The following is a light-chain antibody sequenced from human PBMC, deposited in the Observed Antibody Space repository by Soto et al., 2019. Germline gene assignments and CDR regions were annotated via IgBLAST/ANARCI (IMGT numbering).Light chain of an antibody. J-gene: IGKJ4*01. V-gene: IGKV3-15*01. CDR3: QHYNNWPLT. CDR2: GAS. Sequence: ETVMTQSPATLSVSPGERATLSCSASQSVSSNLAWYQQKRGQAPRLLIFGASTRATGIPARFSGSGSGTEFTLTISSLQSEDFAVYYCQHYNNWPLTFGGGTKVEIK. CDR1: QSVSSN.